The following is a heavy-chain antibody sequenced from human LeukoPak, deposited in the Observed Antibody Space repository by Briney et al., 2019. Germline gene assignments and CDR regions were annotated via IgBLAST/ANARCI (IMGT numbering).Heavy chain of an antibody. J-gene: IGHJ5*02. CDR2: INPNSGGT. CDR3: ARDRGASGWYWFDP. D-gene: IGHD6-19*01. V-gene: IGHV1-2*02. CDR1: GGTFSSYA. Sequence: ASVKVSCKASGGTFSSYAISWVRQAPGQGLEWMGWINPNSGGTNYAQKFQGRVTMTRDTSISTAYMELSRLRSGDTAVYYCARDRGASGWYWFDPWGQGTLVTVSS.